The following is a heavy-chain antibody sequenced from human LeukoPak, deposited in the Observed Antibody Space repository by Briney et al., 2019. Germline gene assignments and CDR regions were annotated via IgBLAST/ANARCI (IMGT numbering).Heavy chain of an antibody. J-gene: IGHJ4*02. CDR3: AKDGLSYDGSTHVYYFQS. V-gene: IGHV3-23*01. CDR2: IIYDGRHT. CDR1: GFTFRMYA. D-gene: IGHD3-22*01. Sequence: GGSLRLSCTASGFTFRMYAMSWVRQAPGKGLESVASIIYDGRHTYYAASVKGRFTISRDNSQNTLYLQMNSLRAEDTALYYCAKDGLSYDGSTHVYYFQSLGQGTLVTVSS.